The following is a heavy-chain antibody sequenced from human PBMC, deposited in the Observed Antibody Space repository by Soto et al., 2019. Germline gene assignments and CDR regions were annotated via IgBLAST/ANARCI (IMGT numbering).Heavy chain of an antibody. CDR3: ARDSGWPILNFDN. CDR2: SSYDGRET. J-gene: IGHJ4*02. V-gene: IGHV3-30*03. CDR1: DFDFSRYG. Sequence: GGSRRLSCAASDFDFSRYGIHWGRQAPGKGLEWVAASSYDGRETFYADSAKGRFTVSKEMSKNTAFLQMNALRHEDTAVYFCARDSGWPILNFDNWGQGTPVTVSS. D-gene: IGHD3-10*01.